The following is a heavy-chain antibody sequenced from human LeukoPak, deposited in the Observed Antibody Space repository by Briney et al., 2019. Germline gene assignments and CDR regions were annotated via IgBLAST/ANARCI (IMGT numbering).Heavy chain of an antibody. CDR3: ATDPTVATIRPYFDY. CDR2: ISSSSSYI. Sequence: GGSLRLSSAASGFTFSSYSMNWVRQAPGKGLEWVSSISSSSSYIYYADSVKGRFTISRDNAKNSLYLQMNSLRAEDTAVYYYATDPTVATIRPYFDYWGQGTLVTVSS. CDR1: GFTFSSYS. D-gene: IGHD5-12*01. V-gene: IGHV3-21*01. J-gene: IGHJ4*02.